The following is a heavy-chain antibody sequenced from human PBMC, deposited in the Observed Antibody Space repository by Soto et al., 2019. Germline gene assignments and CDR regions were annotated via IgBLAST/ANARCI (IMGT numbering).Heavy chain of an antibody. CDR3: AREERELRCFDY. D-gene: IGHD4-17*01. CDR2: ISYDGSNK. Sequence: HPAGSLRLSCAASGFTFSSYAMHWVRQAPGKGLEWVAVISYDGSNKYYADSVKGRFTISRDNSKSTLYLQMNSLRAEDTAVYYCAREERELRCFDYWGQGTLVTLPS. V-gene: IGHV3-30-3*01. J-gene: IGHJ4*02. CDR1: GFTFSSYA.